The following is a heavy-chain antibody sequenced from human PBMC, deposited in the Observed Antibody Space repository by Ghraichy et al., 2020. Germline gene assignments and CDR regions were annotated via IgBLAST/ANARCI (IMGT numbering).Heavy chain of an antibody. J-gene: IGHJ4*02. D-gene: IGHD1-26*01. Sequence: GGSLRLSCGASGFAFSNYWMTWVRQPPGKGLEWLGNVDPDGSGKFYVDSVKGRFAISRDNAKNSLYLQMNTLRIEDMAVYYCAKGGAPFAEADCWGQGTLVIVSS. CDR3: AKGGAPFAEADC. V-gene: IGHV3-7*03. CDR2: VDPDGSGK. CDR1: GFAFSNYW.